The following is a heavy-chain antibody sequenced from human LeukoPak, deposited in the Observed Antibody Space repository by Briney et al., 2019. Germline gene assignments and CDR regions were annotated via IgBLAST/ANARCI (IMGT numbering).Heavy chain of an antibody. CDR3: ARDTADSNYPYGVDV. CDR1: AYTFTSYG. J-gene: IGHJ6*02. V-gene: IGHV1-18*01. Sequence: ASVQVSCNASAYTFTSYGINWVRQAPGQGLEWMGWISAYNGNTNYAQKLQGRVTMTTDTSTSTAYIELRSVRSDDTAVYYCARDTADSNYPYGVDVWGQGTTVTVSS. CDR2: ISAYNGNT. D-gene: IGHD4-4*01.